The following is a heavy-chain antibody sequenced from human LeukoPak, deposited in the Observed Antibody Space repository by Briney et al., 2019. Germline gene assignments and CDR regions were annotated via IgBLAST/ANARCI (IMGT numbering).Heavy chain of an antibody. CDR3: ARGVPGNSGYYWAVTRADY. V-gene: IGHV3-30-3*01. CDR1: AFTFSNLV. CDR2: MSYDGSNK. D-gene: IGHD3-22*01. J-gene: IGHJ4*02. Sequence: GGSLRLSCIPSAFTFSNLVIHWVSQAPGKGLEWVAVMSYDGSNKYYADSVKGRFNISRDNSKNTVYLQMNSLRAEDTAVYYCARGVPGNSGYYWAVTRADYWGQGVLVTVSS.